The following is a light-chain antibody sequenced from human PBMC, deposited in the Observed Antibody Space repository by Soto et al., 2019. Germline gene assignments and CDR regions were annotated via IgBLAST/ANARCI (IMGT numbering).Light chain of an antibody. J-gene: IGLJ1*01. CDR2: NFN. V-gene: IGLV2-11*01. CDR1: SSYVGGYNY. CDR3: CSYVGSYTFG. Sequence: LTQPRSVSGSPGQSVTISCPGTSSYVGGYNYVSWYQQHPGKAPQLLIFNFNRRPSGVPDRFSGSTSGNTPSLTISGLQAEDEADYYCCSYVGSYTFGFGTGTKVTVL.